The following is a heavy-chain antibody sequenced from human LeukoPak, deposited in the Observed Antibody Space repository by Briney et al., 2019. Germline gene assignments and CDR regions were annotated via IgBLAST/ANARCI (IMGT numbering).Heavy chain of an antibody. J-gene: IGHJ4*02. CDR2: INPSGGST. CDR3: ARDSLYYYDSSGYYPGLDY. D-gene: IGHD3-22*01. CDR1: GYTFTSYY. Sequence: ASVKVSCKASGYTFTSYYMHWVRQAPGQGLEWMGIINPSGGSTSYAQKFQGRVTMTRDTSTSTVYMELSSLRSEDTAVYYCARDSLYYYDSSGYYPGLDYWGQGTLVTVSS. V-gene: IGHV1-46*01.